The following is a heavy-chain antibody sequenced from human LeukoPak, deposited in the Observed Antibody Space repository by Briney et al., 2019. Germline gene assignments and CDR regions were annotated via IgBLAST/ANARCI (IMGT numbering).Heavy chain of an antibody. CDR2: ISGSGGST. J-gene: IGHJ4*02. D-gene: IGHD1-7*01. Sequence: GGSLRLSCAASGFTFSSYAMSWVRQAPGNGLEWVSAISGSGGSTYYADSVKGRFTISRDNSKNTLYLQMNSLRAEDTAVYYCAKDRWNYVSYFDYWGQGTLVTVSS. V-gene: IGHV3-23*01. CDR1: GFTFSSYA. CDR3: AKDRWNYVSYFDY.